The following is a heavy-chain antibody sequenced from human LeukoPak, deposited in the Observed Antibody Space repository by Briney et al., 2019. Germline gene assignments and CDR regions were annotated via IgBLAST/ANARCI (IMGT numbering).Heavy chain of an antibody. Sequence: ASVKVSCKASGYTFTDYYINWVRQAPGQGLEWMGWINLNSGDTNYAQKFQDRVTMTRDTSISTAYIELNLLRSDDTAVYYCARGDYYGSPKVVAAWGQGTLVTVSS. CDR2: INLNSGDT. D-gene: IGHD3-10*01. CDR1: GYTFTDYY. V-gene: IGHV1-2*02. CDR3: ARGDYYGSPKVVAA. J-gene: IGHJ5*02.